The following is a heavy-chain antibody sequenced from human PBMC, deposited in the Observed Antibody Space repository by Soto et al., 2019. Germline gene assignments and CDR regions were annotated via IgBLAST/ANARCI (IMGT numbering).Heavy chain of an antibody. CDR3: ARYEGELLPPPDY. Sequence: KVSCKASGYTFTGYYMHWLRQMPGKGLEWMGIIYPGDSDTRYSPSFQGQVTISADKSISTAYLQWSSLKASDTAMYYCARYEGELLPPPDYWGQGTLVTVSS. D-gene: IGHD1-26*01. CDR2: IYPGDSDT. V-gene: IGHV5-51*01. J-gene: IGHJ4*02. CDR1: GYTFTGYY.